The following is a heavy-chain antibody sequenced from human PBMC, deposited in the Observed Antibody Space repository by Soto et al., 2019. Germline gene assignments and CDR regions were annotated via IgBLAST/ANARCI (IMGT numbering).Heavy chain of an antibody. D-gene: IGHD6-25*01. V-gene: IGHV4-34*01. J-gene: IGHJ4*02. CDR1: DGSFSGYY. Sequence: SETLSLTCAVYDGSFSGYYWSWIRQSPGKGLEWIGEINHSRSTNYNPSLKSRVTMSVDTSENQFSLKLSSVTAADTAVYYCARPAIMAARSYFDSWGQGNLVTVSS. CDR3: ARPAIMAARSYFDS. CDR2: INHSRST.